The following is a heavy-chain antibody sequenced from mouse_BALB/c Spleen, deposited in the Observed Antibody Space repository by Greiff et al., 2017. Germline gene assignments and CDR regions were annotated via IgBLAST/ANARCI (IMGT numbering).Heavy chain of an antibody. D-gene: IGHD1-1*01. CDR3: ASRRDYYGSSYVSFAY. CDR1: GFTFSSYA. V-gene: IGHV5-6-5*01. Sequence: EVQVVESGGGLVKPGGSLKLSCAASGFTFSSYAMSWVRQTPEKRLEWVASISSGGSTYYPDSVKGRFTISRDNARNILYLQMSSLRSEDTAMYYCASRRDYYGSSYVSFAYWGQGTLVTVSA. CDR2: ISSGGST. J-gene: IGHJ3*01.